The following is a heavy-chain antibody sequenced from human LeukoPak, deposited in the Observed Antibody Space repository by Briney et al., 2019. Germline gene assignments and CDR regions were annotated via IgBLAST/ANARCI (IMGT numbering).Heavy chain of an antibody. J-gene: IGHJ6*03. Sequence: GGSLRLSCAASAFTFSNYAMHWVRQAPGKGLEWVAIISYDGSNKHHADSVKGRFTISRDNSKNTLYLQMNSLRGEDTAVYYCARGGIPVAVGYYYYMDVWGKGTTVTVSS. CDR2: ISYDGSNK. CDR1: AFTFSNYA. CDR3: ARGGIPVAVGYYYYMDV. D-gene: IGHD6-19*01. V-gene: IGHV3-30*04.